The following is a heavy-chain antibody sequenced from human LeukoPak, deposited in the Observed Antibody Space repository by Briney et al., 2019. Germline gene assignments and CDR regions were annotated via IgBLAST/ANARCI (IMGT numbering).Heavy chain of an antibody. CDR3: ARWFGELFDY. CDR2: ISGSGGST. CDR1: GFTFSSYA. D-gene: IGHD3-10*01. V-gene: IGHV3-23*01. J-gene: IGHJ4*02. Sequence: GSLRLFCAAAGFTFSSYAMSWVRQAPGKGLEWVAAISGSGGSTYYAASVKGPFTISRDNSKNTLYLQMHSMRAEDTAVYYCARWFGELFDYWGPGTLVTVSS.